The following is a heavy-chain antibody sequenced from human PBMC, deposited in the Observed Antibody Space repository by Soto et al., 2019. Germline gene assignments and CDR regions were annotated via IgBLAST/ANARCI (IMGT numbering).Heavy chain of an antibody. CDR1: GFTFSSYA. D-gene: IGHD3-3*01. CDR3: AKHPYYDFWSGYYSGGNWFDP. Sequence: EVQLLESGGGLVQPGGSLRLSCAASGFTFSSYAMSWVRQAPGKGLEWVSAISGSGGSTYYADSVKGRFTISRDNSKNTLYLQMNSLRAEDTAVYYCAKHPYYDFWSGYYSGGNWFDPWGQGTLVTVSS. J-gene: IGHJ5*02. CDR2: ISGSGGST. V-gene: IGHV3-23*01.